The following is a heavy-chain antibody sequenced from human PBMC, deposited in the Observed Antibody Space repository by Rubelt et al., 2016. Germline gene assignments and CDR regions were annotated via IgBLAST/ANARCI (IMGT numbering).Heavy chain of an antibody. CDR2: IAGSGGST. V-gene: IGHV3-23*04. CDR3: AKSKVGILEWLLSFDY. J-gene: IGHJ4*02. CDR1: GFTFSRYV. D-gene: IGHD3-3*01. Sequence: VQLVESGGGVVQPGRSLRLSCAASGFTFSRYVMNWVRQAPGKGLEWVSAIAGSGGSTYYADSVKGRFTISRDNSKNTLYLQMNNLSAEDTAVYYCAKSKVGILEWLLSFDYWGQGILVTVSS.